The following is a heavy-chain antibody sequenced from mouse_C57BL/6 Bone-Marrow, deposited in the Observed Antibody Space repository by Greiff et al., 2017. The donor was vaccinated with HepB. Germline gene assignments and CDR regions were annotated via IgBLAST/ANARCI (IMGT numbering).Heavy chain of an antibody. Sequence: EVQVVESGEGLVKPGGSLKLSCAASGFTFSSYAMSWVRQTPEKRLEWVAYISSGGDYIYYADTVKGRFTISRDNARNTLYLQMSSLKSEDTAMYYCTRDEGYYGSREGFAYWGQGTLVTVSA. CDR3: TRDEGYYGSREGFAY. V-gene: IGHV5-9-1*02. J-gene: IGHJ3*01. CDR2: ISSGGDYI. D-gene: IGHD1-1*01. CDR1: GFTFSSYA.